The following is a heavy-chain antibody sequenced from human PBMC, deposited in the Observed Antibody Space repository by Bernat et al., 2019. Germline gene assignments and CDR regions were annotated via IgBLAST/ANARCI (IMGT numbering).Heavy chain of an antibody. CDR3: VREGGMICFDY. Sequence: EVQLVESGGGLVQPGGSLRLSCAASGFTLNSYSMSWVRQAPGKGLEWVSYISSSSSTIYYADSVKGRFTISRDNAKNSLYLQMNSLRAEDTAVYYCVREGGMICFDYWGQGTLVTVSS. CDR2: ISSSSSTI. J-gene: IGHJ4*02. CDR1: GFTLNSYS. V-gene: IGHV3-48*01. D-gene: IGHD3-16*01.